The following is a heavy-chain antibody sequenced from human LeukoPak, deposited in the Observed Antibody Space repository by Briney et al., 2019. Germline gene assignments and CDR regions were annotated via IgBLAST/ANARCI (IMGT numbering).Heavy chain of an antibody. CDR3: ARVAYYDFWSGYYTGLNYFDY. J-gene: IGHJ4*02. V-gene: IGHV4-39*01. D-gene: IGHD3-3*01. CDR1: GGSISSSSYY. CDR2: IYYSGST. Sequence: PSETLSLTCTVSGGSISSSSYYWGWIRQPPGKGLESIVSIYYSGSTYYNPSLKSRVTISVATSKNQFSLKLSSVTAADTAVYYCARVAYYDFWSGYYTGLNYFDYWGQGTLVTVSS.